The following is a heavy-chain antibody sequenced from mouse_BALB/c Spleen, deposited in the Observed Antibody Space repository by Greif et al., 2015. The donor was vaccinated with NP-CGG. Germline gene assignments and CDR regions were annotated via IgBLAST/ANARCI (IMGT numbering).Heavy chain of an antibody. CDR2: INPYNGGT. J-gene: IGHJ3*01. Sequence: VQLQQSGPELVKPGASMKISCKASGYSFTDYTINWVRQRHGENLEWIGLINPYNGGTIYNQKFKGKATLTVDKSSSXAYMELLSPTSDDSAVYYCARGYYGYPWFAYWGQGTLVTVSA. D-gene: IGHD1-2*01. CDR3: ARGYYGYPWFAY. V-gene: IGHV1-18*01. CDR1: GYSFTDYT.